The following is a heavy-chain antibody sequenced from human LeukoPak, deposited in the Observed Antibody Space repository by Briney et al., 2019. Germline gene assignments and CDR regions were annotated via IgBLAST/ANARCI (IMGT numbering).Heavy chain of an antibody. J-gene: IGHJ4*02. CDR2: ISSSGSTI. CDR1: GITFSDYY. Sequence: KPGGSLRLSCAASGITFSDYYMSWIRQAPGKGLEWVSYISSSGSTIYYADSVKGRFTISRDNAKNSLYLQMSSLRAEDTAVYYCARDLGFPRYCSSTSCPKAGDYWGQGTLVTVSS. V-gene: IGHV3-11*01. CDR3: ARDLGFPRYCSSTSCPKAGDY. D-gene: IGHD2-2*01.